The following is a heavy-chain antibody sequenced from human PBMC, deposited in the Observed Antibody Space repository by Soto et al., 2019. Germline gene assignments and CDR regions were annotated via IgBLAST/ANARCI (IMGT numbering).Heavy chain of an antibody. CDR1: GDSVSSNSAA. J-gene: IGHJ4*02. D-gene: IGHD1-26*01. CDR2: TYYRSKWYN. CDR3: ARGEQYSGRIFDY. Sequence: QVQLQQSGPGLVKPSQTLSVTCGISGDSVSSNSAAWNWLRQSPSRGLEWLGRTYYRSKWYNDYAVSVESRITINPDTSKNHFSLQLNFVTPADTAVYFCARGEQYSGRIFDYWGQGTLVTVSS. V-gene: IGHV6-1*01.